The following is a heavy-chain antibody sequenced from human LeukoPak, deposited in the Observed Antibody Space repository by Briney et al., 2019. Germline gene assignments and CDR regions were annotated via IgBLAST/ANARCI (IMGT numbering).Heavy chain of an antibody. CDR2: MNQDGSER. D-gene: IGHD3-9*01. CDR1: GFTFRSSW. V-gene: IGHV3-7*05. J-gene: IGHJ4*02. CDR3: AKRTVYYDILTGHPDY. Sequence: PGGSLRLSCAASGFTFRSSWMTWVRQAPGKGLEWVANMNQDGSERYYVDSVKGRFTISRDNSKNTLYLQMNTLRAEDTAVYYCAKRTVYYDILTGHPDYWGQGTLVTVSS.